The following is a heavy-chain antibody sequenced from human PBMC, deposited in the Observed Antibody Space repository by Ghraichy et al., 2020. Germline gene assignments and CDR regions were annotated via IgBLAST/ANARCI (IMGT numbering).Heavy chain of an antibody. J-gene: IGHJ4*02. V-gene: IGHV3-74*01. D-gene: IGHD5-24*01. CDR1: GFTFSSYW. CDR3: VRVQRWANENDY. Sequence: GESLNISCAASGFTFSSYWMYWVRQAPGKGLVWVSRINSDGISTNYADSVKGRFTISRDNAKSTLYLQMNSLSAEHTAVYYCVRVQRWANENDYWGQGALVTVSS. CDR2: INSDGIST.